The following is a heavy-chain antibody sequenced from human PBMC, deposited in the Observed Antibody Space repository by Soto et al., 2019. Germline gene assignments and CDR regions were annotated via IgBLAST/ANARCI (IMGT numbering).Heavy chain of an antibody. Sequence: GASVKVSCKASGYTFTSAAMYCLRQAAGQMPEWMGWINAGNGNTKYSQKFQGRVTITRDISASTVYMEMSSLRSEDTAVYFCARVTDYFDTIGYSREYFQHWGQGTPVTVSS. CDR1: GYTFTSAA. V-gene: IGHV1-3*01. J-gene: IGHJ1*01. CDR3: ARVTDYFDTIGYSREYFQH. D-gene: IGHD3-22*01. CDR2: INAGNGNT.